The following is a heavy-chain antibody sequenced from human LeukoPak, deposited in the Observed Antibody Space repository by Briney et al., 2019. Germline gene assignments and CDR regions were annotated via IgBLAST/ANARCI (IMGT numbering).Heavy chain of an antibody. D-gene: IGHD6-19*01. CDR1: GGTFTNYA. J-gene: IGHJ5*01. V-gene: IGHV1-8*02. CDR3: ARAANGGWYNWFDS. Sequence: GASVKVSCKASGGTFTNYAISWVRQATGQGLEWMGWMNPNSGNTGYAQKFQGRVTMTRNTSISTAYMELSSLRSEDTAVYYCARAANGGWYNWFDSWGQGTLVTVSS. CDR2: MNPNSGNT.